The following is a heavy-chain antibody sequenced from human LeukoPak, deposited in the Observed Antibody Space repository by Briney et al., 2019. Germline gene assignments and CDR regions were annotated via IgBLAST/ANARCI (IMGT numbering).Heavy chain of an antibody. CDR2: IYDSGST. D-gene: IGHD3-10*01. J-gene: IGHJ6*02. Sequence: SQTLSLTCTVSGAFISSGGYYWSWIRQHPGKGLEYIGYIYDSGSTYYNPSLKSRATISVDTSKNQFSLKLYSVTAADTAVYYCVRGSYGDVWGQGTTVTVAS. V-gene: IGHV4-31*03. CDR3: VRGSYGDV. CDR1: GAFISSGGYY.